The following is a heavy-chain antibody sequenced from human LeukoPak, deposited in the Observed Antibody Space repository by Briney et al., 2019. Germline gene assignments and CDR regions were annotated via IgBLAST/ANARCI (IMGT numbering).Heavy chain of an antibody. D-gene: IGHD3-3*01. CDR3: ARGFVIRFLEWLFEYYFDY. J-gene: IGHJ4*02. Sequence: ASAKVSCKASGYTFTSYDINWVRQATGQGLEWMGWMNPNSGNTGYAQKFQGRVTMTRNTSISTAYMELSSLRSEDTAVYYCARGFVIRFLEWLFEYYFDYWGQGTLVTVSS. CDR1: GYTFTSYD. V-gene: IGHV1-8*01. CDR2: MNPNSGNT.